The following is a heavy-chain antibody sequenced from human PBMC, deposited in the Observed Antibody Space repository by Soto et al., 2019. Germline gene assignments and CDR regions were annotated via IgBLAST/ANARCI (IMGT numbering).Heavy chain of an antibody. CDR3: ARKLRAAACYDS. Sequence: GASVKVSCKASGYTFTSYEINWVRQAAGQGLEWMGWMNPNNDYTGFAERFQGRVTMTRNTSISTAYMELSSLRSEDTAVYYCARKLRAAACYDSWGQGTLVTVSS. CDR2: MNPNNDYT. D-gene: IGHD6-13*01. V-gene: IGHV1-8*01. CDR1: GYTFTSYE. J-gene: IGHJ4*02.